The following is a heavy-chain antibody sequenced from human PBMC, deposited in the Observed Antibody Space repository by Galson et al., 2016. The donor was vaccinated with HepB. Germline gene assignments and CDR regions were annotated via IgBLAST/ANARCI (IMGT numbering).Heavy chain of an antibody. CDR2: IWYDGSDN. CDR3: ARDNRGYCRGAPCPTLYYYGMDV. Sequence: SLRLSCAASGFTFSSYGMHWVRQAPGKGLKWVAVIWYDGSDNQFAASVKGRFTITRDNSKNTVYLEMNSLTAEDTAVYYCARDNRGYCRGAPCPTLYYYGMDVWGQGTTVTVSS. CDR1: GFTFSSYG. V-gene: IGHV3-33*01. D-gene: IGHD2-15*01. J-gene: IGHJ6*02.